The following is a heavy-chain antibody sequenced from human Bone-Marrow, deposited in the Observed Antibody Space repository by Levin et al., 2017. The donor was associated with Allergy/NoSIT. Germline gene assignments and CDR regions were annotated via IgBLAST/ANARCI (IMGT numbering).Heavy chain of an antibody. CDR1: GLTLSSYG. CDR3: AKDQRGVYCTDGTCYLAMDV. D-gene: IGHD2-8*01. Sequence: SGGSLRLSCVASGLTLSSYGMHWVRQAPGKGLEWVAVSSHDGTSNHYADSVKGRFTISRDNSKKTPYLEMKSLRHETTAIYYCAKDQRGVYCTDGTCYLAMDVWGQGITVTVSS. V-gene: IGHV3-30*18. CDR2: SSHDGTSN. J-gene: IGHJ6*02.